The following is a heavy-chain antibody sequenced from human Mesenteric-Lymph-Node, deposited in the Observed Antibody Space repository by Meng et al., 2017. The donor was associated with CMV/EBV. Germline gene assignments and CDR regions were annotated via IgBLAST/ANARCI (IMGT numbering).Heavy chain of an antibody. J-gene: IGHJ6*02. CDR1: GLTFSSSV. CDR2: ISGSGNSA. CDR3: AKGTQDDYHFGMDV. Sequence: GESLKISCAASGLTFSSSVMSWVRQAPGKGLEWVSDISGSGNSAYYADSVKGRFTISRDHSKNTLYLQMSSLRADDTAIYYCAKGTQDDYHFGMDVWGQGTTVTVSS. V-gene: IGHV3-23*01. D-gene: IGHD3-10*01.